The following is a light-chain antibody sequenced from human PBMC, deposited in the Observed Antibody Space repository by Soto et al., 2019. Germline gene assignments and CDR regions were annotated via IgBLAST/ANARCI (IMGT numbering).Light chain of an antibody. CDR3: SSYTSTSTLVL. J-gene: IGLJ2*01. V-gene: IGLV2-14*01. CDR2: AVS. Sequence: QSALTQPASVSGSPGQSITISCTGTSSDVGYNYVSWYQQHPGKAPKLMIYAVSNRPSGISNRFSGSKSGNTASLTISGLQAEDEADYSCSSYTSTSTLVLFGGGTKLTVL. CDR1: SSDVGYNY.